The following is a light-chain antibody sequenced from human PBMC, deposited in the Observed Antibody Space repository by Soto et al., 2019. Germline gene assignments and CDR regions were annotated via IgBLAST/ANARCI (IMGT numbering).Light chain of an antibody. CDR3: QQYGSSPPIT. Sequence: AIRMTQSPSSLSAFTGDRVTLTFRASQGISSYLAWYQQKPGKAPKLLIYAASTLQSGVPSRFSGSGSGTDFTLTISRLEPEDFAVYYCQQYGSSPPITFGQGTRLEI. CDR2: AAS. V-gene: IGKV1-8*01. CDR1: QGISSY. J-gene: IGKJ5*01.